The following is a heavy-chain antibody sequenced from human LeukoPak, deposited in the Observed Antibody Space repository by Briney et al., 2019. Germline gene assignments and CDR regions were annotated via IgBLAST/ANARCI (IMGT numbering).Heavy chain of an antibody. CDR3: AKPKFYGDYSFDY. Sequence: PGGSLRLSCAASGFTCSSYAMSWVRQAPGKGLGWVSAISGSGGSTYYADSVKGRFTISRDNSKNTLYLQMNSLRAEDTAVYYCAKPKFYGDYSFDYWGQGTLVTVSS. V-gene: IGHV3-23*01. CDR1: GFTCSSYA. D-gene: IGHD4-17*01. CDR2: ISGSGGST. J-gene: IGHJ4*02.